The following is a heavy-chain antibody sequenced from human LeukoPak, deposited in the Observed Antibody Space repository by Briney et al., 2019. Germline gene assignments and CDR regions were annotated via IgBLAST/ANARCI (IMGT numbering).Heavy chain of an antibody. CDR2: IYYSGST. Sequence: PSETLSLTCTVSGGSISSSSYYWGWIRQPPGKVLEWIGSIYYSGSTYYNPSLKSRVTISVDTSKNQSSLKLSSVTAADTAVYYCARHDPNLSSVNWFDPWGQGTLVTVSS. CDR1: GGSISSSSYY. J-gene: IGHJ5*02. CDR3: ARHDPNLSSVNWFDP. V-gene: IGHV4-39*01. D-gene: IGHD2-8*01.